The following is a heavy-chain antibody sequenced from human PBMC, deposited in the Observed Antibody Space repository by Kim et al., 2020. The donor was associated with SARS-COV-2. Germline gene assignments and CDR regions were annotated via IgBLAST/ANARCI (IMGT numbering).Heavy chain of an antibody. CDR3: ARGNRITLIVVVDNWFDP. J-gene: IGHJ5*02. D-gene: IGHD3-22*01. Sequence: LKSRVTMSLDTSKTQFSLKLTSVTAADTAVYYCARGNRITLIVVVDNWFDPWGQGTLVTVSS. V-gene: IGHV4-34*01.